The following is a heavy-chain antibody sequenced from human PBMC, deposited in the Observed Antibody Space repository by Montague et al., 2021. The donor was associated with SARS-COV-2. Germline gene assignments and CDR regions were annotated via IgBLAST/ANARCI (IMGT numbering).Heavy chain of an antibody. D-gene: IGHD2-21*02. J-gene: IGHJ3*02. Sequence: SLRLSCAASGFTVSSNYMSWVRQAPGKGLEWVSVIYSGGSTYYADSVKGRFTISRDNSKNTLYLQMNSLRAEDTAVYYCARARAYCSGDCYWGGAFDIWGQGTMVTVSS. V-gene: IGHV3-66*01. CDR1: GFTVSSNY. CDR2: IYSGGST. CDR3: ARARAYCSGDCYWGGAFDI.